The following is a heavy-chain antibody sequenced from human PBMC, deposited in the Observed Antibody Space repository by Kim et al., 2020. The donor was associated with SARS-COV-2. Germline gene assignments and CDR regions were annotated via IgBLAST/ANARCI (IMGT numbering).Heavy chain of an antibody. J-gene: IGHJ1*01. D-gene: IGHD6-6*01. Sequence: SETLSLTCTVSGGSISSSSYYWGWIRQPPGKGLEWIGSIYYSGSTYYNPSLTSRVTISVDTSKNQFSLKLSSVTAADTAVYYCARDASIAARLFYFQHWGHGTLGTVSS. CDR2: IYYSGST. CDR3: ARDASIAARLFYFQH. CDR1: GGSISSSSYY. V-gene: IGHV4-39*07.